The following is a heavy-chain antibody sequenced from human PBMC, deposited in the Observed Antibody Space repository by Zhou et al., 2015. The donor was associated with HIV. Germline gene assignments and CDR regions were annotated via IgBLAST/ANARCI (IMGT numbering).Heavy chain of an antibody. J-gene: IGHJ3*02. V-gene: IGHV3-11*04. CDR1: GFTFSDYY. CDR2: ISSSGSTI. CDR3: ARDDNQFNVDTAMLEYAFDI. Sequence: QVQLVESGGGLVKPGGSLRLSCAASGFTFSDYYMSWIRQAPGKGLEWVSYISSSGSTIYYADSVKGRFTISRDNAKNSLYLQMNSLRAEDTAVYYCARDDNQFNVDTAMLEYAFDIWGQGTMVTVSS. D-gene: IGHD5-18*01.